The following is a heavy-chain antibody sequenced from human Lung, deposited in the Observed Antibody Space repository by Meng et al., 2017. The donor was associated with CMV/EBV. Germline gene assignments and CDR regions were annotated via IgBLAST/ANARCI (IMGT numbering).Heavy chain of an antibody. CDR1: GGSISSYY. Sequence: QVQLQESGPGLGKPSETLSLTCTVSGGSISSYYWSWIWQPPGKGLEWIGYIYYSGSTNYNPSLKSRVTISVDTSKNQFSLKLSSVTAADTAVYYCAREEGIGGFDPWGQGTLVTVSS. CDR3: AREEGIGGFDP. D-gene: IGHD3-10*01. V-gene: IGHV4-59*01. J-gene: IGHJ5*02. CDR2: IYYSGST.